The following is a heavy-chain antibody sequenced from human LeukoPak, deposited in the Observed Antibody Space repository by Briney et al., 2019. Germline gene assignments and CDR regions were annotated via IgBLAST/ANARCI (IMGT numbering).Heavy chain of an antibody. J-gene: IGHJ3*02. V-gene: IGHV4-30-2*01. CDR2: IYHSGST. CDR1: GGSISSGGYS. D-gene: IGHD4-23*01. Sequence: KSSQTLSLTCAVSGGSISSGGYSWSWIRQPPGKGLEWIGYIYHSGSTYYNPSLKSRVTISVDRSKNQFSLKLSSVTAADTAVYYCARNYGGNSGYAFDIWGQGTMVTVSS. CDR3: ARNYGGNSGYAFDI.